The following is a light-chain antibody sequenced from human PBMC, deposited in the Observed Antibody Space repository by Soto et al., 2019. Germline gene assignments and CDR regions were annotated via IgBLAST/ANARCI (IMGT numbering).Light chain of an antibody. CDR1: QSITNF. CDR2: AAS. Sequence: DIQMTQSPSSLSASVGDRVIITCRASQSITNFLNWYQQKPGKAPNLLIYAASSLQSGVPSRFSGSGSGTDFTLTISSLQPEDFAIYYCQQSYSSPWTFGQGTKVEIK. V-gene: IGKV1-39*01. J-gene: IGKJ1*01. CDR3: QQSYSSPWT.